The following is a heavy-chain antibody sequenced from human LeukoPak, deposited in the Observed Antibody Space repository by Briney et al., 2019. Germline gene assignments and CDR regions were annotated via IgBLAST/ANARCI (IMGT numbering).Heavy chain of an antibody. D-gene: IGHD2-8*01. CDR2: ISYDGSNK. CDR1: GFTFSSYA. CDR3: ARGPERTGVGTRYYYDMDV. V-gene: IGHV3-30-3*01. J-gene: IGHJ6*02. Sequence: PGGSLRLSCAASGFTFSSYAMHWVRKAPGKGLEGVEVISYDGSNKYYADSVKGRFTISRDNSKNTLYLQMNSLRAEDTAVYYCARGPERTGVGTRYYYDMDVWGQGTTVTVSS.